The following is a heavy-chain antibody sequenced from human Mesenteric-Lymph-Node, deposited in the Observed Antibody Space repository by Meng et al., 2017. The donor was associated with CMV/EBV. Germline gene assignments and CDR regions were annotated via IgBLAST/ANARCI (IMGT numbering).Heavy chain of an antibody. Sequence: TCIVSGGSISSGDYYWSWIRQHPGKGLEWIGYIYYSGATYYNPSLQSRIIISVDTSKNQFSLKLSSVTAADTAVYYCARDRGYGDFAVWGQGTLVTVSS. CDR3: ARDRGYGDFAV. J-gene: IGHJ4*02. V-gene: IGHV4-31*03. CDR2: IYYSGAT. CDR1: GGSISSGDYY. D-gene: IGHD4-17*01.